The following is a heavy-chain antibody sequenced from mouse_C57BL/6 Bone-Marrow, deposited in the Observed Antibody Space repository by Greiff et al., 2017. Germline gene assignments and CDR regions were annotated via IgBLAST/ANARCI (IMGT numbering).Heavy chain of an antibody. CDR1: GYSFTSYY. D-gene: IGHD4-1*01. J-gene: IGHJ2*01. CDR2: IYPGSGNT. CDR3: ARFVTGDYFDY. V-gene: IGHV1-66*01. Sequence: QVQLQQSGPELVEPGASVKISCKASGYSFTSYYIHWVKQRPGQGLEWIGWIYPGSGNTKYNEKFKGKATLTADTSSSTAYMQLSSLTSEDSAVYYCARFVTGDYFDYWGQGTTLTVSS.